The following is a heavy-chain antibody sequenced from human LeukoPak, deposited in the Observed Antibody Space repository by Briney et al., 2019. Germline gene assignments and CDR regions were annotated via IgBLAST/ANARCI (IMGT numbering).Heavy chain of an antibody. Sequence: GGSLRLSCAASGFTVSSNYMSWVRQAPGKGLEWVSVIYSGGSTYYADSVKGRFTISRDNSKNTLYLQMNSLRAEDTAVYYCAKALSRVRTEGIDYWGQGTLVTVSS. D-gene: IGHD3-10*01. CDR2: IYSGGST. CDR1: GFTVSSNY. V-gene: IGHV3-53*01. J-gene: IGHJ4*02. CDR3: AKALSRVRTEGIDY.